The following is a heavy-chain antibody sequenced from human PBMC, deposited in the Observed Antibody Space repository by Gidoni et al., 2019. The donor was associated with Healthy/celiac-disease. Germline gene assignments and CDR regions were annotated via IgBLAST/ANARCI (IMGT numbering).Heavy chain of an antibody. CDR1: GFTFSSYA. Sequence: EVQLLESGGGLVQPGGSLGLSCAASGFTFSSYAMSWVRQAPGKGLEWVSAISGSGGSTYYADAVKGRFTISRDNAKNTLYLQMTSLRAEDTAVYYCAKAQPSITFGGVIAPNFDYWGQGTLVTVSS. V-gene: IGHV3-23*01. J-gene: IGHJ4*02. D-gene: IGHD3-16*02. CDR2: ISGSGGST. CDR3: AKAQPSITFGGVIAPNFDY.